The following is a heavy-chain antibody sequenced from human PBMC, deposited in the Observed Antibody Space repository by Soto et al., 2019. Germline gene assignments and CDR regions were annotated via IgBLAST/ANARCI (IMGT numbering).Heavy chain of an antibody. V-gene: IGHV1-69*02. Sequence: SVKVSCKASGGTFSSYTISWVRQAPGQGLEWMGRIIPILGIANYAQKFQGRVTITADKSTSTAYMELSSLRSEDTAVYYCARALSVVAATFDYWGQGTLVTVSS. D-gene: IGHD2-15*01. CDR3: ARALSVVAATFDY. J-gene: IGHJ4*02. CDR1: GGTFSSYT. CDR2: IIPILGIA.